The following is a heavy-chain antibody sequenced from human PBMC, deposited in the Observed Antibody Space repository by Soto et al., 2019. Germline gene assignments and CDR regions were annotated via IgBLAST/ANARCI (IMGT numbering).Heavy chain of an antibody. CDR2: IYFTGRT. CDR1: CDSVSSGRLH. Sequence: QVQLQESGPGLVRPSETLSLTCPVACDSVSSGRLHWNWIRQDPGKGLEWIVSIYFTGRTNHYPSLKSRVTISVDTSKNHLSLNLTSVTAADTAVYYCARDLVAIGWRVYAFDLWGQGTMVTGSS. V-gene: IGHV4-61*03. CDR3: ARDLVAIGWRVYAFDL. D-gene: IGHD2-21*01. J-gene: IGHJ3*01.